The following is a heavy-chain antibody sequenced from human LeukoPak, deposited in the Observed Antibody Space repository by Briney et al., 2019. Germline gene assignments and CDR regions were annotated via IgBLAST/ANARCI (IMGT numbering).Heavy chain of an antibody. CDR3: ARLPRDTVTTHHTYYFDY. D-gene: IGHD4-17*01. CDR1: GGSISSSSHY. J-gene: IGHJ4*02. V-gene: IGHV4-39*01. CDR2: IYYSGST. Sequence: PSETLSLTCTVSGGSISSSSHYWGWIRQPPGKGLEWIGSIYYSGSTYYNPSLKSRVTISVDTSKNQFSLKLSSVTAADTAVYYCARLPRDTVTTHHTYYFDYWGQGTLVTVSS.